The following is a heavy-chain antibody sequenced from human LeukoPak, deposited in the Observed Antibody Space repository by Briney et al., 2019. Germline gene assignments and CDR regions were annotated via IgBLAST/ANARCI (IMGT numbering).Heavy chain of an antibody. CDR3: ARELTYYDFWSGYYSPSYFDY. V-gene: IGHV1-18*01. CDR1: GYTFTSYG. CDR2: ISAYNGNT. J-gene: IGHJ4*02. Sequence: GASVKVSCKASGYTFTSYGISWVRQAPGQGLEWMGWISAYNGNTNYAQKLQGRVTMTTDTSTSTAYMELRSLRSDDTAVYYCARELTYYDFWSGYYSPSYFDYWGQGTLVTVSS. D-gene: IGHD3-3*01.